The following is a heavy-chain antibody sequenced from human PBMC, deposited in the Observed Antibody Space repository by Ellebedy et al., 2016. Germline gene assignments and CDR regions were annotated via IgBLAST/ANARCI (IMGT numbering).Heavy chain of an antibody. CDR2: ISGSGGST. J-gene: IGHJ4*02. D-gene: IGHD1-26*01. V-gene: IGHV3-23*01. Sequence: GGSLRLSXAASGFTFSDYYMSWIRQAPGKGLEWVSAISGSGGSTYYADSVKGRFTISRDNSKNTLYLQMNSLRAEDTAVYYCAKDPSGSHANYYFDYWGQGTLVTVSS. CDR1: GFTFSDYY. CDR3: AKDPSGSHANYYFDY.